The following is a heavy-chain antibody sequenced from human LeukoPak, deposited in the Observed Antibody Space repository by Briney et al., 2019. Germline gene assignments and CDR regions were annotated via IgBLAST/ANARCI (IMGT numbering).Heavy chain of an antibody. CDR1: GGSISSSSYY. CDR2: IYYSGST. V-gene: IGHV4-39*07. Sequence: SETLSLTCTVSGGSISSSSYYWGWIRQPPGKGLEWIGSIYYSGSTYYNPSLKSRVTISVDTSKNQFSLKLSSVTAADTAVYYCARASWLATNYYYYYMDVWGKGTTVTVSS. D-gene: IGHD6-19*01. J-gene: IGHJ6*03. CDR3: ARASWLATNYYYYYMDV.